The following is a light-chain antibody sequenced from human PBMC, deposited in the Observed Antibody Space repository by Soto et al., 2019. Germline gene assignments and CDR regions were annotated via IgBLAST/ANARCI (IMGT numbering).Light chain of an antibody. V-gene: IGKV3-20*01. CDR1: QTVTSSY. Sequence: EIVLTRSPGTLSLSLGERATLSCRASQTVTSSYLGWYQQKPGQAPRLLIYGASRRATGIPDRFSGSGSGTDFTLTISRLEPEDFAVYYCQQYGGSPPITFGQGTRLELK. CDR2: GAS. CDR3: QQYGGSPPIT. J-gene: IGKJ5*01.